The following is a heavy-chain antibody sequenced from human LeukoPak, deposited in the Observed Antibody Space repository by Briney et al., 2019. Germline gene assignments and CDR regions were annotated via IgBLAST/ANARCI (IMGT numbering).Heavy chain of an antibody. V-gene: IGHV1-69*05. CDR2: IMPLFGTA. CDR3: ARDVHGDYGSGWFDP. CDR1: GGTFNNSA. J-gene: IGHJ5*02. D-gene: IGHD4-17*01. Sequence: GASVKVSCKTSGGTFNNSAISWVRQAPGQGLEWLGGIMPLFGTAGYAQKFQGRVTITKDESTRTVYLELTSLTSDDTAVYHCARDVHGDYGSGWFDPWGQGTLVSVSS.